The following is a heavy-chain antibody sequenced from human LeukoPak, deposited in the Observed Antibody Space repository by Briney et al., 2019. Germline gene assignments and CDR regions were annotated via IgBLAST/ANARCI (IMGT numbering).Heavy chain of an antibody. D-gene: IGHD6-13*01. V-gene: IGHV3-66*01. J-gene: IGHJ4*02. CDR1: GFTVSSIY. CDR2: IYRGATA. CDR3: ARGSVGAAGRLDS. Sequence: PGASLKLSCAASGFTVSSIYMNWVRQAPGKGLEWISVIYRGATAYYAEYVEGRFTISRDNSKNTLSLHVNSLTVYDTAVYYCARGSVGAAGRLDSWGQGALVTVSS.